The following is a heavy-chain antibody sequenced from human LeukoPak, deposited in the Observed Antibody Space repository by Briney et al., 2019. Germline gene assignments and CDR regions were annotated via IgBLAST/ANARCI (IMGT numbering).Heavy chain of an antibody. V-gene: IGHV1-18*01. CDR1: GYTFTSYG. J-gene: IGHJ4*02. CDR3: ARDLRARGYSYGYPYYVDY. D-gene: IGHD5-18*01. Sequence: ASVKVSCKASGYTFTSYGISWVRQAPGQGLEWMGWISAYNGNTNYAQKLQGRVTMTTDTSTSTAYMELRSLRSDDTAVYYCARDLRARGYSYGYPYYVDYWGQGTLVTISS. CDR2: ISAYNGNT.